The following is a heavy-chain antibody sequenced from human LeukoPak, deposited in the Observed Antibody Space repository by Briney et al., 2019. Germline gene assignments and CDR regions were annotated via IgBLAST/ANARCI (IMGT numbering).Heavy chain of an antibody. J-gene: IGHJ4*02. D-gene: IGHD6-25*01. V-gene: IGHV3-48*03. CDR2: ISSSGSTI. CDR1: GFTFKNHE. Sequence: GGSLRLSCAASGFTFKNHEMNWVRQPPGKGLEWVSYISSSGSTIYYADSVEGRFTISRDNAKNSLYLQMNSLRAEDTAVYYCAREYSSGPLFDYWGQGTLVTVSS. CDR3: AREYSSGPLFDY.